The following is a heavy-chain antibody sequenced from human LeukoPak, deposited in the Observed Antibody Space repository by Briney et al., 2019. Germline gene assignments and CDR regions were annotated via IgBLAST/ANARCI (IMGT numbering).Heavy chain of an antibody. J-gene: IGHJ3*02. CDR2: INSDGSDT. D-gene: IGHD2-15*01. CDR3: ARGGYHHGFDI. CDR1: GFPFNSYW. V-gene: IGHV3-74*01. Sequence: GGSLSLSCAASGFPFNSYWFHWVRQAPGKGLVWVSRINSDGSDTIYADSVKGGFNISRDNAKSTVYLQMNSLKAEDTAVYYCARGGYHHGFDIWGQRTMVTVSS.